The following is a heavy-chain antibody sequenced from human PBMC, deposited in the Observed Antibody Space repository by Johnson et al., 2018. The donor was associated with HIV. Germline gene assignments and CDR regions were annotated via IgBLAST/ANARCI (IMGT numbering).Heavy chain of an antibody. Sequence: VQLVESGGGLVQPGGSLRLSCAASGFTVSSNYMSWVRQAPGKGLEWVSVIYSGGSTYYADSVKGRFTISRDSSKNTLYLQMNSLRAEDTAMYYCAKDDQNYYGSGSYYDAFDIWGQGTLVTVS. CDR1: GFTVSSNY. D-gene: IGHD3-10*01. CDR3: AKDDQNYYGSGSYYDAFDI. V-gene: IGHV3-66*02. J-gene: IGHJ3*02. CDR2: IYSGGST.